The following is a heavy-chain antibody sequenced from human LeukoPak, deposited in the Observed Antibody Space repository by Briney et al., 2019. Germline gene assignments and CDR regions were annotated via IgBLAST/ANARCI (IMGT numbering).Heavy chain of an antibody. J-gene: IGHJ4*02. CDR2: INAGIGET. CDR3: ARDSDTSDWAWAY. D-gene: IGHD6-19*01. CDR1: GYTFTSYS. V-gene: IGHV1-3*01. Sequence: GASVKVSCKASGYTFTSYSKYTIHWVRQAPGQRLEWMGCINAGIGETRYSQKFQGRVTFTGDTSANTVYMELNSLISEDTAVYYCARDSDTSDWAWAYWGQGTLVTVSS.